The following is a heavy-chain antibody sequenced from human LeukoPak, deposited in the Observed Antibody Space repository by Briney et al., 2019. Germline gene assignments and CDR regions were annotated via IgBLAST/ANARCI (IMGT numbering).Heavy chain of an antibody. Sequence: GGSLRLSCAASGFTFSNYNMNWVRQAPGKGLEWVSYISSSSRTIYYADSVRGRFSISRDNAKNSLYLQMDSLRAEDTAVYYCASDTAMGMPYFDYWGQGTLVTVSS. CDR3: ASDTAMGMPYFDY. V-gene: IGHV3-48*01. CDR1: GFTFSNYN. CDR2: ISSSSRTI. J-gene: IGHJ4*02. D-gene: IGHD5-18*01.